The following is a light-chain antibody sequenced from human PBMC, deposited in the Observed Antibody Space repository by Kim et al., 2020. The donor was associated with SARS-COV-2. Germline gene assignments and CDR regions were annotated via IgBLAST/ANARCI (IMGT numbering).Light chain of an antibody. V-gene: IGKV1-17*03. Sequence: ASVGDRVTITCRASQDISNDLAWYQQKPGKVPKRLIYAAASSQSGVPSRFSGSGSGTEFTLTISSLQPEDFATYYCLQYSSYPLTFGEGTKVDIK. J-gene: IGKJ4*01. CDR3: LQYSSYPLT. CDR2: AAA. CDR1: QDISND.